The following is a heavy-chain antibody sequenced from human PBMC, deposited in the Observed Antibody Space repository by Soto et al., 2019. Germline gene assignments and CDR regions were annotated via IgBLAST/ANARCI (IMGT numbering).Heavy chain of an antibody. J-gene: IGHJ3*01. CDR2: IWYDGSKQ. CDR1: GFTFNGHG. V-gene: IGHV3-33*01. Sequence: QVQLVESGGGVVQPGRSLRLSCAASGFTFNGHGMHWVRQAPGKGLEWVAVIWYDGSKQYYADSVKGRLTISRDNSKNTLYLQMNSLRAEDTAVYYCAREYSYEFDLWGQGTMVTVSS. D-gene: IGHD5-18*01. CDR3: AREYSYEFDL.